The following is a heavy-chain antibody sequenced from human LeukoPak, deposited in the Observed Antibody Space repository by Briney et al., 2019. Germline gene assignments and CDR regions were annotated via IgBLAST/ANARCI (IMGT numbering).Heavy chain of an antibody. D-gene: IGHD3-16*01. CDR3: ARESSSHGGAFDI. CDR2: ISYDGSYM. V-gene: IGHV3-30*04. CDR1: GFTFSSYA. J-gene: IGHJ3*02. Sequence: GGSLRLSCVASGFTFSSYAMHWVRQAPGKGLEWVAVISYDGSYMSYADSVKGRFTISRDNSKNTLYVQMNSLRAEDTAVYYCARESSSHGGAFDIWGQGTMVTVSS.